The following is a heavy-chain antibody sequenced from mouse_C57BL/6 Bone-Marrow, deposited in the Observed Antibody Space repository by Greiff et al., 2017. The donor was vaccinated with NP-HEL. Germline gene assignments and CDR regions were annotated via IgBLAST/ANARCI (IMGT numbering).Heavy chain of an antibody. D-gene: IGHD5-1*01. CDR1: GYTFTSYG. J-gene: IGHJ4*01. CDR2: IYPRSGNT. Sequence: QVQLQQSGAELARPGASVKLSCKASGYTFTSYGISWVKQRTGQGLEWIGEIYPRSGNTYYNEKFKGKATLTEDKSSSTAYMELRSLTSEDSAVYFCARFVPGYAMDYWGQGTSVTVSS. CDR3: ARFVPGYAMDY. V-gene: IGHV1-81*01.